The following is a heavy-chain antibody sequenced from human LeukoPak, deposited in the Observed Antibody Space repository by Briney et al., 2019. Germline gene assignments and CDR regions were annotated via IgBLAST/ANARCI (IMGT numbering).Heavy chain of an antibody. V-gene: IGHV3-23*01. CDR1: GFTFSSYA. CDR3: AKDLYCSSTSCYTTDY. D-gene: IGHD2-2*02. J-gene: IGHJ4*02. CDR2: ISGSGGST. Sequence: GGSLRLSWAASGFTFSSYAMNWVRQAPGKGLEWVSAISGSGGSTYYADSVKGRFPISRDNSKNTLYLQMNSLRAEDTAVYYCAKDLYCSSTSCYTTDYWGQGTLVTVSS.